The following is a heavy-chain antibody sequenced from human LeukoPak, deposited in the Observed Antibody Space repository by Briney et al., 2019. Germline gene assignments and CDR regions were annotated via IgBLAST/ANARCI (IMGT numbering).Heavy chain of an antibody. V-gene: IGHV3-69-1*02. CDR1: GFTFDYSA. D-gene: IGHD3-22*01. CDR2: INTGDIT. Sequence: GGSLRLSCAASGFTFDYSAMTWVRQAPEKGLEWVSTINTGDITFYANSVKGRFTISRDNAKNSLYLQMNSLRAEETAVYYCARGNYYDSSGYYRFDAFDIWGQGTMVSVSS. CDR3: ARGNYYDSSGYYRFDAFDI. J-gene: IGHJ3*02.